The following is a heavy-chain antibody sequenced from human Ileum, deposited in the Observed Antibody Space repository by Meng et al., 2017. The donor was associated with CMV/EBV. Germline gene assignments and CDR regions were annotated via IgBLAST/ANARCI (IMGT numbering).Heavy chain of an antibody. Sequence: QVQVVQSGAEVKKPGASVKVSCKASGDTFTSCHIHWVRQAPGQGLEWLGLINCNDGATSYAHKFQGRVSMTRDTSTRIVHMELSSLRSEDTALYYCARELSYTSALDYWGQGTLVTVSS. D-gene: IGHD2/OR15-2a*01. CDR1: GDTFTSCH. CDR3: ARELSYTSALDY. J-gene: IGHJ4*02. V-gene: IGHV1-46*01. CDR2: INCNDGAT.